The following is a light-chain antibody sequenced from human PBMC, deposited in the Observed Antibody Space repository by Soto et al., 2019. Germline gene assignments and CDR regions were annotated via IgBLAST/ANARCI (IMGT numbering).Light chain of an antibody. CDR1: QSISSW. Sequence: DIQMTQSPSTLSASVGDRVTITCRASQSISSWLAWYQQKPGKAPKLLIYKASSLEIGVPSRFSGSGSGTEFTLTISILQPDDFATYYCQQYNSSPTFGQGTKVEIK. J-gene: IGKJ1*01. V-gene: IGKV1-5*03. CDR3: QQYNSSPT. CDR2: KAS.